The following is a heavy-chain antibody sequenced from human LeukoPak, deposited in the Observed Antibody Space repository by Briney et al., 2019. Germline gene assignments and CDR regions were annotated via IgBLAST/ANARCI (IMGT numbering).Heavy chain of an antibody. CDR3: AKDQDYGDYVFDY. Sequence: GGSLRLSCAASGFTLSSYAMSWVRQAPGKGLEWVSAISWSGGSTHYADSVTGRFTISRANSKNTLYLQMNSLRAEDTAVYYCAKDQDYGDYVFDYWGQGTLVTVSS. J-gene: IGHJ4*02. CDR2: ISWSGGST. CDR1: GFTLSSYA. V-gene: IGHV3-23*01. D-gene: IGHD4-17*01.